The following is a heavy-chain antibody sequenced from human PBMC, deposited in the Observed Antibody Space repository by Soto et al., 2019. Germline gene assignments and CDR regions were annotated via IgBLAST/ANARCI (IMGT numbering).Heavy chain of an antibody. J-gene: IGHJ4*02. CDR3: ARDRSDFWSGYYVDY. V-gene: IGHV1-2*02. Sequence: GASVKVSCKASGYTFTGYYMHWVRQAPGQGLEWMGWINPNSGGTNYAQKFQGRVTVTRDTSISTAYMELSRLRSDDTAVYYCARDRSDFWSGYYVDYWGQGTLVTVSS. CDR2: INPNSGGT. CDR1: GYTFTGYY. D-gene: IGHD3-3*01.